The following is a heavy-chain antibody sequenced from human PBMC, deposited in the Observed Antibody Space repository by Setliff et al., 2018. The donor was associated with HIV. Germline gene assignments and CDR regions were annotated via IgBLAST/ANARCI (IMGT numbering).Heavy chain of an antibody. CDR3: ARGIYYYYYYMDV. CDR2: IIPISGTA. V-gene: IGHV1-69*06. Sequence: GASVKVSCKASGYTFTTYAINWVRQAPGQGLEWMGRIIPISGTASYAQKFQDRVTFTADKSTSTAFMELSNLRSEDTAVYYCARGIYYYYYYMDVWGKGTTVTVSS. J-gene: IGHJ6*03. CDR1: GYTFTTYA.